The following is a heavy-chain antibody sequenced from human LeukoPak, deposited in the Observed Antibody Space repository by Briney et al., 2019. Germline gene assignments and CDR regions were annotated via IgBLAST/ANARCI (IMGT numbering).Heavy chain of an antibody. CDR2: INPDGRIT. V-gene: IGHV3-74*01. D-gene: IGHD4-17*01. J-gene: IGHJ4*02. Sequence: PGGSLRLSCVDSDFTLSNYWVHWVRQPPGKGLVWVARINPDGRITNYADSVRGRFTISRDNAKNSLYLQMNSLRAEDTALYYCAKGKALGWDYGDYVLDYWGQGTLVTVSS. CDR1: DFTLSNYW. CDR3: AKGKALGWDYGDYVLDY.